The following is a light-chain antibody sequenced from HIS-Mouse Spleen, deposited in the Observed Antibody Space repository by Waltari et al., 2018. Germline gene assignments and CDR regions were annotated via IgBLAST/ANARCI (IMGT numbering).Light chain of an antibody. Sequence: DIQMTQSPSSLSASVGDRVTITCRASQGISNYLAWYQQKPGKVPKLLIYAASTFQSGVPSRFSGSGSGTDFTLTISSLQPEDVATYYCQKYNSAPRLTFGGGTKVEIK. J-gene: IGKJ4*01. CDR2: AAS. CDR3: QKYNSAPRLT. CDR1: QGISNY. V-gene: IGKV1-27*01.